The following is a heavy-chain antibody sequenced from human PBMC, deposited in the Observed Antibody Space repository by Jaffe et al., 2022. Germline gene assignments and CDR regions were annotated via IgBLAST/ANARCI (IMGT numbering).Heavy chain of an antibody. V-gene: IGHV1-2*06. CDR3: ARDPGARITMPSDAFDI. CDR2: INPNSGGT. CDR1: GYTFTGYY. D-gene: IGHD3-10*01. Sequence: QVQLVQSGAEVKKPGASVKVSCKASGYTFTGYYMHWVRQAPGQGLEWMGRINPNSGGTNYAQKFQGRVTMTRDTSISTAYMELSRLRSDDTAVYYCARDPGARITMPSDAFDIWGQGTMVTVSS. J-gene: IGHJ3*02.